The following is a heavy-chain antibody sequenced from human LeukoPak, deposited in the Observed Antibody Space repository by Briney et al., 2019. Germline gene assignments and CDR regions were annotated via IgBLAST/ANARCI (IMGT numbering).Heavy chain of an antibody. D-gene: IGHD2-2*01. Sequence: GASVKVSCKASGYTFTSHDINWVRQATGQGLEWMGWMNPNSGNTGYAQKFQGRVTMTSNTSISTAYMELNSLRSEDTAVYYCARGRRWLEVVPAAWFDPWGQGTLVTVSP. V-gene: IGHV1-8*01. CDR1: GYTFTSHD. CDR3: ARGRRWLEVVPAAWFDP. J-gene: IGHJ5*02. CDR2: MNPNSGNT.